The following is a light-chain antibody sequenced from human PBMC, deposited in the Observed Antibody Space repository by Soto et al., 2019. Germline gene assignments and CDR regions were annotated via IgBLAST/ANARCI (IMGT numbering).Light chain of an antibody. CDR2: AAS. CDR1: QSINSY. J-gene: IGKJ5*01. V-gene: IGKV1-39*01. Sequence: DIQVTQSPSSLSASVGDRVTITCRASQSINSYLNWYQQKPGKAPNLLIFAASSLQSGVPSRFSGSGSGTDFTLTITSLQPEDFATYYCQQSYNSPPITFGRGTRLEI. CDR3: QQSYNSPPIT.